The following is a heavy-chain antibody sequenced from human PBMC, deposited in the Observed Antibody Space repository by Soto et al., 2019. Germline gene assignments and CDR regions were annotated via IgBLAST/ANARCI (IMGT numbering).Heavy chain of an antibody. V-gene: IGHV4-39*01. CDR2: IYYKGYT. Sequence: QLQLQESGPGLVKPSETLSLTCTSSGDSISDSSFYWAWIRQPPGKGLEWIGSIYYKGYTKYNPSLESRGTITVETSRNQFSLRLSSVTAADPAVYFCARHPDYGGNYYYYGMDVWGPGTTVIVSS. J-gene: IGHJ6*02. CDR1: GDSISDSSFY. D-gene: IGHD4-17*01. CDR3: ARHPDYGGNYYYYGMDV.